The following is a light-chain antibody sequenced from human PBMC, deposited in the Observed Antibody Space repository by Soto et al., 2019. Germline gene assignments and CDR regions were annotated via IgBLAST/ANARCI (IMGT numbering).Light chain of an antibody. CDR3: QSYDRSLSDSG. Sequence: QSVLTQPPSVSEAPGQRVTISCNGNSSNIGARYDVHWCQQLPGTAPKVLIYGNSNRPSGVPDRFSGSKSGTSASLAITGLEAEDEVDYCCQSYDRSLSDSGFGSGSKRTVL. J-gene: IGLJ1*01. CDR2: GNS. V-gene: IGLV1-40*01. CDR1: SSNIGARYD.